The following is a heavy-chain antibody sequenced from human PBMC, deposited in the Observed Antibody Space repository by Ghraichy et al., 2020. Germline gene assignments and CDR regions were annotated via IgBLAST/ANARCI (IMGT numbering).Heavy chain of an antibody. CDR1: GYTFSGYY. V-gene: IGHV1-2*06. J-gene: IGHJ6*02. CDR2: IN. CDR3: ARQRERGSTDPPYGMDV. D-gene: IGHD5/OR15-5a*01. Sequence: ASVKVSCKASGYTFSGYYVHWVRQARGQGLEWMGRINHYAQKFQDRVTMTSDTSTFTAYMELSSLRSDDTAVYYCARQRERGSTDPPYGMDVWGPGTTVTVSS.